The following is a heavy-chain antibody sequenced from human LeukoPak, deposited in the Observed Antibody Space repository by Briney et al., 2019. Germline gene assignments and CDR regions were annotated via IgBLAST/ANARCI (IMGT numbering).Heavy chain of an antibody. D-gene: IGHD2-21*02. Sequence: GESLKISCQASGYSFTRYPIAWVRQMPGKGLEWMGIIYPGDSDTRYSPSFQGQVTISADRSITTAYLQWSSLKESDTATYFCARDVGDYDYYYYMDVWGNGTMVTVSS. J-gene: IGHJ6*03. CDR1: GYSFTRYP. CDR3: ARDVGDYDYYYYMDV. CDR2: IYPGDSDT. V-gene: IGHV5-51*01.